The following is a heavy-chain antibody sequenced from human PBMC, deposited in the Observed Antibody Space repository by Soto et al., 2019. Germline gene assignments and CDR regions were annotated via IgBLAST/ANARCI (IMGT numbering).Heavy chain of an antibody. CDR2: MNPNSGNT. CDR3: AVRLDDYDILTGYYPIDY. J-gene: IGHJ4*02. D-gene: IGHD3-9*01. CDR1: GYTFTSYD. Sequence: ASVKVSCKASGYTFTSYDINWVRQATGQGLEWMGWMNPNSGNTGYAQKFQGRVTMTRSTSISTAYMELSSLRSEDTAVYYCAVRLDDYDILTGYYPIDYWGQ. V-gene: IGHV1-8*01.